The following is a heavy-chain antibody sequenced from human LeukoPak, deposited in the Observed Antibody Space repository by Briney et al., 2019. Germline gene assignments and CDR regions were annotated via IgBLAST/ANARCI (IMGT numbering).Heavy chain of an antibody. J-gene: IGHJ3*02. CDR1: GFTFSTYS. D-gene: IGHD6-19*01. V-gene: IGHV3-64*04. CDR2: ITSSGDNT. Sequence: PGGSLRLSCSASGFTFSTYSMHLVRQAPGKGLEYISAITSSGDNTYYADSVKGRFTISRDNSKNTLYLQMNSLRAEDTAVYYCAKDLYSSGWDVNAFDIWGQGTMVTVSS. CDR3: AKDLYSSGWDVNAFDI.